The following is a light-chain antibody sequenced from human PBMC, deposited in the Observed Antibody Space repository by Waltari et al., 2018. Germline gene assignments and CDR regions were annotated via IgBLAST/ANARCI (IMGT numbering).Light chain of an antibody. V-gene: IGKV2-28*01. Sequence: DIVMTQSPLSLPVPPGEPASIPCRSSQSLLHSNGYNYLDWYLQKPGQSPQLLIYLGSNRASGVPDRFSGSGSGTDFTLKISRVEAEDVGVYYCMQALQTPRYSFGQGTKLEIK. CDR1: QSLLHSNGYNY. CDR3: MQALQTPRYS. J-gene: IGKJ2*03. CDR2: LGS.